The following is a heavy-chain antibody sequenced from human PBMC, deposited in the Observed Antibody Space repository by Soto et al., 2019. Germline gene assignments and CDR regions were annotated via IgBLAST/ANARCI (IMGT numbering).Heavy chain of an antibody. CDR2: INHSGST. V-gene: IGHV4-34*01. CDR1: GGSFSGYH. J-gene: IGHJ6*02. Sequence: SETLSLTCAVHGGSFSGYHWSWIRQPPGKGLEWIGEINHSGSTNYNPSLKSRVTISVDTSKDQFSLKLSSLTAADTAVYYCARGFDGMDVWGQGTTVTVSS. CDR3: ARGFDGMDV.